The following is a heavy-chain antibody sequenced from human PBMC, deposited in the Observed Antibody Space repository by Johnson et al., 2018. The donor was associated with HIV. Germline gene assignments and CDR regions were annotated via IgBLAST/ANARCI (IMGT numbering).Heavy chain of an antibody. J-gene: IGHJ3*02. Sequence: VQLVESGGGVVQPGRSLRLSCAASGFTFSSYGMHWVRQAPGKGLEWVAVIWYDGSNKYYADSVKGRFTISRDNSKNTLYLQINSLRAEDTAVYYCAKDRAIYSSRAVVAFDIWGQGTMVTVSS. CDR1: GFTFSSYG. D-gene: IGHD6-13*01. V-gene: IGHV3-33*06. CDR2: IWYDGSNK. CDR3: AKDRAIYSSRAVVAFDI.